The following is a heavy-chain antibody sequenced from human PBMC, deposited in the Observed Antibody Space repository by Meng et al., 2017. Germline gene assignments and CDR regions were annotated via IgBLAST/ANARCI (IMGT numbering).Heavy chain of an antibody. CDR3: ALVAAASYFDY. J-gene: IGHJ4*02. D-gene: IGHD2-15*01. V-gene: IGHV3-30*04. CDR1: GFTFSSYA. Sequence: GGSLRLSCAASGFTFSSYAMHWVRQAPGKGLEWVAVISYDGSNKYYADSVKGRFTISRDNSKNTLYLQMNSLRAEDTAVYYCALVAAASYFDYWGQGTLVTVYS. CDR2: ISYDGSNK.